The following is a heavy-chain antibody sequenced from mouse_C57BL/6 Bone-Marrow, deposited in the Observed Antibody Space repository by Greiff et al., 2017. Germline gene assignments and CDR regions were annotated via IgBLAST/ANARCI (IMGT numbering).Heavy chain of an antibody. D-gene: IGHD1-1*01. J-gene: IGHJ2*01. CDR1: GYTFTSYW. Sequence: QVQLQQPGAELVKPGASVKMSCKASGYTFTSYWITWVKQRPGQGLEWIGDIYPGSGSTNYNEKFKSKATLTVDTSSSTAYMQLSSLTSEDSAVYCCAREGDYGSSIDYWGQGTTLTVSS. CDR2: IYPGSGST. CDR3: AREGDYGSSIDY. V-gene: IGHV1-55*01.